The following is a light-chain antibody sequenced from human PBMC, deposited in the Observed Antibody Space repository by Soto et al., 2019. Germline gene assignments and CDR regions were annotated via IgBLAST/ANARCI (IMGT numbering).Light chain of an antibody. CDR1: QSVSSSY. CDR2: GAS. Sequence: EIVLTQSPGTLSLSPGERATLFCRASQSVSSSYLAWYQQKPGQAPRLLIYGASSRATGIPDGFSGSGSGTDFTLTISRLEPEDFAVYYCQQHGSSRPITFGQGTRLEIK. CDR3: QQHGSSRPIT. J-gene: IGKJ5*01. V-gene: IGKV3-20*01.